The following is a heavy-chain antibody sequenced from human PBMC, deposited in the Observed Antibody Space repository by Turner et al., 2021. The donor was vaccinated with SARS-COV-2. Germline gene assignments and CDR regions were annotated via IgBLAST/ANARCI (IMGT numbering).Heavy chain of an antibody. CDR3: ARSVSWLQSLTVDY. Sequence: QVQLVQSGAEVKKPGSSVTVSCKASGYTFAGYYIHWVRQAPGQGLKWMGWINPNSGGTNYAKRFQGRVTMTGDTSISTAYMELSTLRSDDTAVYYCARSVSWLQSLTVDYWGQGTLVTVSS. CDR1: GYTFAGYY. CDR2: INPNSGGT. V-gene: IGHV1-2*02. D-gene: IGHD5-12*01. J-gene: IGHJ4*02.